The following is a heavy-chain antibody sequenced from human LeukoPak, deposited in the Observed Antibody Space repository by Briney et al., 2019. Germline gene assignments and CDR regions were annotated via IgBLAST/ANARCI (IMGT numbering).Heavy chain of an antibody. CDR2: INPNSGGT. CDR1: KFTVTDFY. Sequence: ASVKVSCKASKFTVTDFYMHWVRQAPGQGLEWMGWINPNSGGTNYAQKFQGRVTMTSDTSINTAYMELTRFRSDDTAVYYCARGRSVYYLDYWGRGTLVTVSS. CDR3: ARGRSVYYLDY. D-gene: IGHD5/OR15-5a*01. V-gene: IGHV1-2*02. J-gene: IGHJ4*02.